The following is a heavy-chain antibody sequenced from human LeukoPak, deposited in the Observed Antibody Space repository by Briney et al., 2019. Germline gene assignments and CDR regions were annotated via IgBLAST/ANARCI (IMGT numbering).Heavy chain of an antibody. CDR3: AKSGLNRFDY. CDR2: ISSSSSYI. V-gene: IGHV3-21*04. J-gene: IGHJ4*02. CDR1: GFTFSSHN. Sequence: GGSLRLSCAASGFTFSSHNMNWVRQAPGKGLEWVSSISSSSSYIYYADSVKGRFTISRDDSKKTLYLQMNSLRAEDTAVYYCAKSGLNRFDYWGQGILVTVSS. D-gene: IGHD1-14*01.